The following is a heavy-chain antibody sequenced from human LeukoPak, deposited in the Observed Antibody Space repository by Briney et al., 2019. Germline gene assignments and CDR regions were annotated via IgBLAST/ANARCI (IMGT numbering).Heavy chain of an antibody. J-gene: IGHJ3*02. CDR3: ARDLVTVTKGFDI. CDR1: ADPISSHY. CDR2: ISYIGST. D-gene: IGHD4-17*01. Sequence: SETLSLTCAVSADPISSHYWTWIRQSPGKGLEWIGYISYIGSTNYNPSLKSRVTISIDTSKNQFSLKLRSVTAADTAVYYCARDLVTVTKGFDIWGQGTMVSVSS. V-gene: IGHV4-59*11.